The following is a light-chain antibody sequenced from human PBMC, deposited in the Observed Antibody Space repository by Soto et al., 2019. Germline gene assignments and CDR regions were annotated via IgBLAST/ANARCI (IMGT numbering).Light chain of an antibody. CDR2: GAS. CDR1: QSVSSTY. CDR3: HQYESWT. J-gene: IGKJ1*01. Sequence: EIVLTQSPGTLSLSPGERATLSCRVSQSVSSTYLAWYQQKPGQAPRLLIYGASSRATGIPDRFSGSGSGTDFTLTISGLEPEDFAVYYCHQYESWTFGQGTKVDIK. V-gene: IGKV3-20*01.